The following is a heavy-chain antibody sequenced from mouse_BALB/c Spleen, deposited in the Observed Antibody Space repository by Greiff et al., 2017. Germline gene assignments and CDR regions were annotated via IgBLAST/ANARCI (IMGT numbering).Heavy chain of an antibody. CDR3: AREGWYYGSSSSWFAY. Sequence: EVQVVESGAELVKPGASVKLSCTASGFNIKDTYMHWVKQRPEQGLEWIGRIDPANGNTKYDPKFQGKATITADTSSNTAYLQLSSLTSEDTAVYYCAREGWYYGSSSSWFAYWGQGTLVTVSA. CDR2: IDPANGNT. D-gene: IGHD1-1*01. J-gene: IGHJ3*01. V-gene: IGHV14-3*02. CDR1: GFNIKDTY.